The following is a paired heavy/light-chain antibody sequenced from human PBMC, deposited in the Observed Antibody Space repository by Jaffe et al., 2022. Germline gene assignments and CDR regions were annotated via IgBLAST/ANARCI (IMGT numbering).Heavy chain of an antibody. Sequence: EVQLVESGGGLIQPGGSLRLSCAASGFSLSSYSMNWVRQAPGKGLEWVSHISVSSSGTYYADSARGRFTVSRDNAKNSLYLHMNSLRVEDTAVYYCARDQGLDSNMYYCDYWGQGTLVTVSS. J-gene: IGHJ4*02. V-gene: IGHV3-48*04. D-gene: IGHD6-25*01. CDR2: ISVSSSGT. CDR1: GFSLSSYS. CDR3: ARDQGLDSNMYYCDY.
Light chain of an antibody. CDR1: QAISIW. J-gene: IGKJ2*01. CDR2: GAS. Sequence: DIQMTQSPSSVSASVGDRVTLTCRASQAISIWLAWYQQKPGKAPKLLIYGASSLQSGVPSRFSGSGSGTDFTLTISSLQPEDFATYYCQQGNDFSFGQGTKLEMK. CDR3: QQGNDFS. V-gene: IGKV1D-12*01.